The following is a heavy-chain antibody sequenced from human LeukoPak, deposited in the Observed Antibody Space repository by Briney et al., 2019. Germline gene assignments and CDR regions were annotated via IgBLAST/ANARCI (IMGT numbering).Heavy chain of an antibody. CDR3: ARDRLPAASSSGWYGTNWFDP. V-gene: IGHV1-46*01. CDR1: GYTFTSYY. CDR2: INPSGGST. Sequence: ASVKVSCKASGYTFTSYYMHWVRQAPGQGLEWMGIINPSGGSTSYAQKFQGRVTMTRDMSTSTVYMELSSLRSEDTAVYYCARDRLPAASSSGWYGTNWFDPWGQGTLVTVSS. D-gene: IGHD6-19*01. J-gene: IGHJ5*02.